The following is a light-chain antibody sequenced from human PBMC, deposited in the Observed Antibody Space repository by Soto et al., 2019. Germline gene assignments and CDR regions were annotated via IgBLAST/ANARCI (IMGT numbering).Light chain of an antibody. V-gene: IGKV1-5*03. Sequence: DIQMTQSPSTLSASVGDRVTITCRASQSISYWLAWYQQKPGKAPNLLIYKASTLESGVPSRSSGIGSGTEFTLTIISLQSDAFSTYCCKQYNIYGTFGQGTKVEIK. CDR2: KAS. CDR1: QSISYW. CDR3: KQYNIYGT. J-gene: IGKJ1*01.